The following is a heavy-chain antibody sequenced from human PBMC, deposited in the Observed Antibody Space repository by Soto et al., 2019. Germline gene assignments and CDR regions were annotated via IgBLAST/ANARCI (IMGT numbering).Heavy chain of an antibody. Sequence: GESLKISCKGSGYSFAGHWYAWVRQMPEKGLEWIGTIYPGNSDTKYRPAFRGQVTISADTSVSTAYLQWRSLEATDSAIYYCARYSGSYWHYLDFWGQGTLVTVSS. D-gene: IGHD1-26*01. CDR1: GYSFAGHW. J-gene: IGHJ4*02. V-gene: IGHV5-51*01. CDR2: IYPGNSDT. CDR3: ARYSGSYWHYLDF.